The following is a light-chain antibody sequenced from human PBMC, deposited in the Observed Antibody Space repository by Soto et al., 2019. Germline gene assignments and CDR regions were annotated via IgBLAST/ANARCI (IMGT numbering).Light chain of an antibody. V-gene: IGLV1-40*01. CDR3: QSYDSSLSGDYV. CDR1: SSNIGAGYD. J-gene: IGLJ1*01. Sequence: QSVLTQPPSVSGAPGQRVTISCTGSSSNIGAGYDVHWYQQLPGTAPKLLIYGNSNRPSGVPDRFSGPKSGTSASLAITGLQAEDDADYYCQSYDSSLSGDYVFGTGTKVTVL. CDR2: GNS.